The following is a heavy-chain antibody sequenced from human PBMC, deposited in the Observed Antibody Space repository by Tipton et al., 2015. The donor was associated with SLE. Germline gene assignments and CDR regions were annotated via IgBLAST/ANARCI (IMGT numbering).Heavy chain of an antibody. CDR3: ARQVVYDTSGYYYFDS. Sequence: SLRLSCVASGFTFSAYSFNWVRQAPGKGLEWLSYIVTSGSSIWYADSVRGRFTISRDNAKNSLYLQMNSLRADDTAVYYCARQVVYDTSGYYYFDSWGQGTLVTVSS. V-gene: IGHV3-48*01. CDR2: IVTSGSSI. D-gene: IGHD3-22*01. CDR1: GFTFSAYS. J-gene: IGHJ4*02.